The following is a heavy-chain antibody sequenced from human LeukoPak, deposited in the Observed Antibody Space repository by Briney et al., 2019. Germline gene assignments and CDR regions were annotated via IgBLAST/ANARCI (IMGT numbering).Heavy chain of an antibody. CDR2: ISGSGGST. Sequence: GGSLRLSCAAAGFTFDDYATHWVRQAPGKGLEWVSAISGSGGSTYYADSVKGRFTISRDNSKNTLYLQMNSLRAEDTAVYYCAKDTRYCSSTSCSPDAFDIWGQGTMVTVSS. CDR1: GFTFDDYA. V-gene: IGHV3-23*01. J-gene: IGHJ3*02. CDR3: AKDTRYCSSTSCSPDAFDI. D-gene: IGHD2-2*01.